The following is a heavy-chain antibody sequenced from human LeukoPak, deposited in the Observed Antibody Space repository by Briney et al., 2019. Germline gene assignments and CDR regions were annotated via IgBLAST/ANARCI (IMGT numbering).Heavy chain of an antibody. CDR3: ARDSYYYGSGSYYLDY. CDR1: GFTFSNYA. Sequence: GGSLRLSCAASGFTFSNYAMHWVRQAPGKGLEWVALISYDGSNKYYADSVKGRFTISRDNSKNTLYLQMNSLRTEDTAVYYCARDSYYYGSGSYYLDYWGQGTLVTVSS. V-gene: IGHV3-30*04. D-gene: IGHD3-10*01. J-gene: IGHJ4*02. CDR2: ISYDGSNK.